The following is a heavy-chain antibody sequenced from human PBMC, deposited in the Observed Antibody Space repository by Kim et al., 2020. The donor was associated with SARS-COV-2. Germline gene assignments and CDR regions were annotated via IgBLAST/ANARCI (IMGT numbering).Heavy chain of an antibody. Sequence: ASVKVSCKASGYTFTSYGISWVRQAPGQGLEWMGWISAYNGNTNYAQMLQGRVTMTTDTSTSTAYMELRSLRSDDTAVYYCARVHIVGATGVIDYWDQGTLVTVSS. D-gene: IGHD1-26*01. CDR1: GYTFTSYG. V-gene: IGHV1-18*01. J-gene: IGHJ4*02. CDR3: ARVHIVGATGVIDY. CDR2: ISAYNGNT.